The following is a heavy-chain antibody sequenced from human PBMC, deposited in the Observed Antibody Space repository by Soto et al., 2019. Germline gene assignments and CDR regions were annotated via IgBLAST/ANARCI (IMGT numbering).Heavy chain of an antibody. D-gene: IGHD6-6*01. CDR2: ISAYNGNT. V-gene: IGHV1-18*01. J-gene: IGHJ6*02. Sequence: ASVKVSCKASGYTFTSYGISWVRQAPGQGLEWMGWISAYNGNTNYAQKLQGRVTMTPDTSTSTAYMELRSLRSDDTAVYYCARDYRVSYYYYGMDVWGQGTTVTVSS. CDR1: GYTFTSYG. CDR3: ARDYRVSYYYYGMDV.